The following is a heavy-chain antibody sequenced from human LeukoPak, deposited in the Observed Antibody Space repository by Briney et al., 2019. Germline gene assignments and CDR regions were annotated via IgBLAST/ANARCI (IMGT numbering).Heavy chain of an antibody. J-gene: IGHJ5*02. CDR2: IKPKSAGGTT. Sequence: GGSLRLSCATSGFTFSNDWMNWARQAPGKGLEWVGHIKPKSAGGTTDYVESVKGRFTISRDDSKSTLYLQMNSLKTEDTAGYFYTRGHYGPWGQGTLVTVSS. D-gene: IGHD3-10*01. V-gene: IGHV3-15*05. CDR1: GFTFSNDW. CDR3: TRGHYGP.